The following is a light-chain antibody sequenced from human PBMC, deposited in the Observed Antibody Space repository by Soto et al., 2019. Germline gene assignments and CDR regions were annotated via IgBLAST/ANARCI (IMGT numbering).Light chain of an antibody. CDR3: QQYGDSPFT. CDR1: QSVSRNY. CDR2: AAS. V-gene: IGKV3-20*01. Sequence: EIVLTQSPGTLSLSLGERATLSYRATQSVSRNYVAWYQQKPGQSPRILIHAASSRAAGIPDRFSGSGSGIDFTLTISRLEPEDFAVYYCQQYGDSPFTFGQGTKLEI. J-gene: IGKJ2*01.